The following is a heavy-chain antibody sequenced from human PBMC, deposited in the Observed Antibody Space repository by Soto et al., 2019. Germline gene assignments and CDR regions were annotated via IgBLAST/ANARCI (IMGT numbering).Heavy chain of an antibody. CDR2: ISSYNGNT. V-gene: IGHV1-18*01. CDR3: ARELQLWQTNSDYGMEV. Sequence: QVQLVQSGAEVKKPGASVKVSCKASGYTFTSYGISWVRQAPGQGLEWMGWISSYNGNTNYAQKLQGRVTMTTYTSTSTAYMALRSLRSDVTAVYYCARELQLWQTNSDYGMEVWGQGTTVTVSS. D-gene: IGHD5-18*01. J-gene: IGHJ6*02. CDR1: GYTFTSYG.